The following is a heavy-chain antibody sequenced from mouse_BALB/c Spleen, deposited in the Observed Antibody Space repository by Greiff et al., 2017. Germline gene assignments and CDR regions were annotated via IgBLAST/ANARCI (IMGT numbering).Heavy chain of an antibody. J-gene: IGHJ3*01. D-gene: IGHD1-1*01. CDR1: GFTFSSYA. V-gene: IGHV5-6-5*01. Sequence: EVKVEESGGGLVKPGGSLKLSCAASGFTFSSYAMSWVRQTPEKRLEWVASISSGGSTYYPDSVKGRFTISRDNARNILYLQMSSLRSEDTAMYYCARESYGIWFAYWGQGTLVTVSA. CDR3: ARESYGIWFAY. CDR2: ISSGGST.